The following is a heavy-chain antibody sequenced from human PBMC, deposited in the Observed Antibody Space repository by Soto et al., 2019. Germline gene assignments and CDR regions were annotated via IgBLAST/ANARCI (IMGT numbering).Heavy chain of an antibody. J-gene: IGHJ6*02. CDR2: IYYSGST. V-gene: IGHV4-31*03. CDR3: ARETLYYYYYGMDV. CDR1: GGSISSGGYY. Sequence: QVQLQESGPGLVKPSQTLSLTCTVSGGSISSGGYYWSWIRQHPGKGLEWFGYIYYSGSTYYNPSLKSRVTISVDTSKNQFSLKLSSVTAADTAVYYCARETLYYYYYGMDVWGQGTTVTVSS.